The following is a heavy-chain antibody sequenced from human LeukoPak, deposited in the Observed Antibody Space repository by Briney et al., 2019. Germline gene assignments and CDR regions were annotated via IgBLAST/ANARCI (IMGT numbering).Heavy chain of an antibody. CDR2: ISYDGSNK. D-gene: IGHD2-2*01. V-gene: IGHV3-30*04. CDR3: ARSRRYCSSTSCPLSAY. CDR1: GFTFSSYA. Sequence: GGSLRLSCAASGFTFSSYAMHWVRQAPGKGLEWVAVISYDGSNKYYADSVKGRFTISRDNSKNTLYLQMNSLRAEDTAVYYCARSRRYCSSTSCPLSAYGGQGTLVTVSS. J-gene: IGHJ4*02.